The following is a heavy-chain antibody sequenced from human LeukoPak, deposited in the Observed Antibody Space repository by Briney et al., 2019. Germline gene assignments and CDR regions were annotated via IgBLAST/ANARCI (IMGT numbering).Heavy chain of an antibody. Sequence: GGSLRLSCAASGFTVSSNSMSWVRQAPGKGLEWVSFIYSDNTHYSDSVKGRFTISRDNSKNTLYLQMNSLRAEDTAVYYYARRAGAYSHPYDYWGQGTLVTVSS. J-gene: IGHJ4*02. CDR1: GFTVSSNS. CDR2: IYSDNT. CDR3: ARRAGAYSHPYDY. D-gene: IGHD4/OR15-4a*01. V-gene: IGHV3-53*01.